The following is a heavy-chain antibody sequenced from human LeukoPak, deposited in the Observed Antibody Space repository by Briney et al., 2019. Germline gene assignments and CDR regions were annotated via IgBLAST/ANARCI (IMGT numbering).Heavy chain of an antibody. Sequence: GGSLRLSCEVSGFTFSSYTMNWVRQAPGKGLEWVSSISSRSSYIHYADSVKGRFTISRDNAKNSLYLQMNSLRAEDTAVYYCARDAYCSTTSCKEYFDLWGRGTLVTVSS. CDR1: GFTFSSYT. J-gene: IGHJ2*01. D-gene: IGHD2-2*01. CDR2: ISSRSSYI. CDR3: ARDAYCSTTSCKEYFDL. V-gene: IGHV3-21*01.